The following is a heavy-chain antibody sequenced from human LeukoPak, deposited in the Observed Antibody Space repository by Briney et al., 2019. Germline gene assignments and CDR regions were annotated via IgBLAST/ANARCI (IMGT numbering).Heavy chain of an antibody. CDR1: GGTYTRYT. D-gene: IGHD4-17*01. CDR2: IIPVSGIT. CDR3: ARDLHDYGDYAGDV. Sequence: SVKVSCKASGGTYTRYTITWVRQAPGQGLEWMGGIIPVSGITNYAQKFQGRVRITADESTSTAYMELSSLRSDDTAVYYCARDLHDYGDYAGDVWGKGTTVTVSS. V-gene: IGHV1-69*13. J-gene: IGHJ6*04.